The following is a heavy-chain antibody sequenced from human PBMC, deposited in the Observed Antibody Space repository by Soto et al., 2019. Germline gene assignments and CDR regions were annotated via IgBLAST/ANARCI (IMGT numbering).Heavy chain of an antibody. CDR3: ARWAAAGTKRGSYYYYGMDV. D-gene: IGHD6-13*01. CDR2: IYYSGST. V-gene: IGHV4-39*01. CDR1: GGSISSSSYY. J-gene: IGHJ6*02. Sequence: QLQLQESGPGLVKPSETLSLTCTVSGGSISSSSYYWGWIRQPPGNGLEWIGSIYYSGSTYYNPSRTSIVTITVDTSKNQLSLKLSSVTAADTAGYYCARWAAAGTKRGSYYYYGMDVWGQGTTVTVSS.